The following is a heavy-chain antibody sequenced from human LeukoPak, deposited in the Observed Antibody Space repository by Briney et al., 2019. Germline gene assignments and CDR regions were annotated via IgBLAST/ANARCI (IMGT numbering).Heavy chain of an antibody. CDR1: GVSISSSNSY. D-gene: IGHD3/OR15-3a*01. Sequence: SETLSLTCTVSGVSISSSNSYWGWIRQPPGKGLEWTGSIYYSGNTYYNASLKSQVSISIDTSKNQFSLRLTSVTAADTAVYYCARQTGSGLFIPPGGQGTLVTVSS. V-gene: IGHV4-39*01. CDR2: IYYSGNT. CDR3: ARQTGSGLFIPP. J-gene: IGHJ4*02.